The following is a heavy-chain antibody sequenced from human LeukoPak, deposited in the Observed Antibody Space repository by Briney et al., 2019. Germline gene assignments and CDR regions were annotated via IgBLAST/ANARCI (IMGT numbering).Heavy chain of an antibody. CDR3: ARTRDPPTYYYFYMDV. CDR2: ISTSSSTR. V-gene: IGHV3-48*04. Sequence: GGSLRLSCTASGFTLNNYSMNWVRQAPGKGLEWVPYISTSSSTRYYADSVKGRFTISRDNAMNSLYLQMNSLRAEDTAVYYCARTRDPPTYYYFYMDVWGKGTTVTVSS. CDR1: GFTLNNYS. D-gene: IGHD1-1*01. J-gene: IGHJ6*03.